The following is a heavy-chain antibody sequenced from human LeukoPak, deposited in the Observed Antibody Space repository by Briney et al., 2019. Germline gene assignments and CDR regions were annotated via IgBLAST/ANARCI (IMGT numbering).Heavy chain of an antibody. CDR3: ARRRMTYGSGSYYGY. V-gene: IGHV4-34*01. D-gene: IGHD3-10*01. Sequence: SETLSLTCAVYGGSFSGYYWSWIRQSPGKGPEWIGEINHSGSTNYNPSLKSRVTISVDTSKNQFSLKMSSVTAADTAMYYCARRRMTYGSGSYYGYWGQGTLVTVSS. CDR1: GGSFSGYY. CDR2: INHSGST. J-gene: IGHJ4*02.